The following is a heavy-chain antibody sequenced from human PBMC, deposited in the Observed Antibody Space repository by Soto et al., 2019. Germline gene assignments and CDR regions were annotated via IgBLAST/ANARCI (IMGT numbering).Heavy chain of an antibody. D-gene: IGHD3-22*01. CDR1: CGSFSGYY. V-gene: IGHV4-34*01. Sequence: PSETLSLTCAVYCGSFSGYYWSWIRQPPGKGLEWIGEINHSGSTNYNPSLKSRVTISVDTSKNQFSLKLSSVTAADTAVYYCARGYHYDSSGVYYFDYWGQGTLVTVSS. J-gene: IGHJ4*02. CDR2: INHSGST. CDR3: ARGYHYDSSGVYYFDY.